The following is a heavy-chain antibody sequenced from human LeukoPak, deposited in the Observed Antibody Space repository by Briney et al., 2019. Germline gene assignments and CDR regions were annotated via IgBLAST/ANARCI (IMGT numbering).Heavy chain of an antibody. CDR3: ARGNNSPYDHTFDY. D-gene: IGHD1-1*01. CDR1: GLNFNTYD. V-gene: IGHV3-21*04. Sequence: GGSLRLSCVGSGLNFNTYDLTWVRKAPGKGLEWGALFGTRHTHIFYADSVEGRFAISRDNTKNSLFLQMDRLRAEDTAFYYCARGNNSPYDHTFDYWGQGTLVTVSS. CDR2: FGTRHTHI. J-gene: IGHJ4*02.